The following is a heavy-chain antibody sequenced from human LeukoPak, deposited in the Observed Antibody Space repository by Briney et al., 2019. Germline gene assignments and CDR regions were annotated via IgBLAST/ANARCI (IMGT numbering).Heavy chain of an antibody. D-gene: IGHD4/OR15-4a*01. CDR2: LYSGGAT. Sequence: GGSLRLSCTASGFTFSTYSMNWVRQAPGKGLEWVSVLYSGGATYYADSVKGRFTISRDNSKNIVFLQMNDLRTEDTAFYYCTRDSANYNFAYWGQGALVTVSS. CDR3: TRDSANYNFAY. J-gene: IGHJ4*02. CDR1: GFTFSTYS. V-gene: IGHV3-66*01.